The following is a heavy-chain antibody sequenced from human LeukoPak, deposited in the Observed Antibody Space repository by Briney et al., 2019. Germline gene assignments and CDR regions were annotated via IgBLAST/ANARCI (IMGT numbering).Heavy chain of an antibody. Sequence: GGSLRLSCAASGFTFSSYGMHWVRQAPGKGLEWVAVISYDGSNKYYADSVKGRFTISRDNSKNTLYLQMNSLRAEDMAVYYCAKDFGEQLELRLFDYWGQGALVTVSS. J-gene: IGHJ4*02. V-gene: IGHV3-30*18. CDR1: GFTFSSYG. CDR2: ISYDGSNK. CDR3: AKDFGEQLELRLFDY. D-gene: IGHD1-7*01.